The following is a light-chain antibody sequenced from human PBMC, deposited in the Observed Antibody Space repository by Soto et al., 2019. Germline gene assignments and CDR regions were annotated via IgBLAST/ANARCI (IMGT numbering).Light chain of an antibody. CDR3: QQSYSTPIT. V-gene: IGKV1-39*01. Sequence: DIHMTQSPCTLSVPLVDIVTSTCRASQSISSYLNWYQQKPGKAPKLLIYAASSLQSGVPSRFSGSGSGTDFTLTISSLQPEDFATYYCQQSYSTPITFGQGTRLEIK. CDR1: QSISSY. CDR2: AAS. J-gene: IGKJ5*01.